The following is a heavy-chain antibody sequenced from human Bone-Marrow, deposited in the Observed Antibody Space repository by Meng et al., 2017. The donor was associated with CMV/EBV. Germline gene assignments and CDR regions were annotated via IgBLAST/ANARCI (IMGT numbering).Heavy chain of an antibody. CDR2: IYYSGST. CDR3: ARYRGYYGSGSFRLAD. J-gene: IGHJ4*02. V-gene: IGHV4-59*01. D-gene: IGHD3-10*01. CDR1: GGSISSYY. Sequence: SETLSLTCTVSGGSISSYYWSWIRQPPGKGLEWIGYIYYSGSTNYNPSLKSRVTISVDTSKNQFSLKLSSVTAADTAVYYCARYRGYYGSGSFRLADWGQGTLVTVAS.